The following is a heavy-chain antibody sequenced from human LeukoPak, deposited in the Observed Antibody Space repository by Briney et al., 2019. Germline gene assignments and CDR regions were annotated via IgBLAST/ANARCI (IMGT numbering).Heavy chain of an antibody. CDR3: ARDGVGAATDYFDF. D-gene: IGHD1-26*01. V-gene: IGHV1-69*04. CDR2: IVPMLDIA. CDR1: GGTFNTHA. J-gene: IGHJ4*02. Sequence: GASVKVSCKASGGTFNTHAISWVRQAPGQGLEWMGRIVPMLDIANCAQKFQGRVTITADKSTSTAFMELSSLRSDDTAVYYCARDGVGAATDYFDFWGQGTLVTVSS.